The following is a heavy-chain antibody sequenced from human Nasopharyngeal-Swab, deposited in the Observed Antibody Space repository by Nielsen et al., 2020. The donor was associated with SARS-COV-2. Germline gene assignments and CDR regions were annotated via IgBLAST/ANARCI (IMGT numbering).Heavy chain of an antibody. D-gene: IGHD1-26*01. J-gene: IGHJ3*02. CDR2: INQSGST. CDR3: ARHSGSFLTWEHAFDI. CDR1: GGSFSGFY. V-gene: IGHV4-34*01. Sequence: GSLRLSCAVYGGSFSGFYWSWIRQPPGKGLEWIGKINQSGSTNYNPSLKSRVTISVDTSKNQFSLKLRSVTAAETAVYYCARHSGSFLTWEHAFDIWGQGTMVTVSS.